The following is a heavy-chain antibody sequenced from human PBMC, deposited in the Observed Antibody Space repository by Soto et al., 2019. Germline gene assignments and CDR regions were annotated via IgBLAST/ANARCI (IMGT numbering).Heavy chain of an antibody. CDR3: ARHGGYSIAARSRGSFDP. J-gene: IGHJ5*02. V-gene: IGHV1-69*13. CDR1: GGTFSSYA. D-gene: IGHD6-6*01. Sequence: ASVKVSCKASGGTFSSYAISWVRQAPGQGLEWMGGIIPIFGTANYAQKFQGRVTITADESTSTAYMELSSLRSEDTAVYYCARHGGYSIAARSRGSFDPWGQGTLVTVSS. CDR2: IIPIFGTA.